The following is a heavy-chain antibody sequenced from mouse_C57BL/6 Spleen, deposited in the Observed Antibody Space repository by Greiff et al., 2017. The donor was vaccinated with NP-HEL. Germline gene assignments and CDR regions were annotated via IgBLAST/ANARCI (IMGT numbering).Heavy chain of an antibody. J-gene: IGHJ2*01. CDR3: ARRVPRRPYFDY. Sequence: QVQLQQPGAELVMPGASVKLSCKASGYTFTSYWMHWVKQRPGQGLEWIGEIDPSDSYTNYNQKFKGKSTLTVDKSSSTAYMQLSSLTSEDSAFYYCARRVPRRPYFDYWGQGTTLTVSS. D-gene: IGHD2-12*01. CDR1: GYTFTSYW. V-gene: IGHV1-69*01. CDR2: IDPSDSYT.